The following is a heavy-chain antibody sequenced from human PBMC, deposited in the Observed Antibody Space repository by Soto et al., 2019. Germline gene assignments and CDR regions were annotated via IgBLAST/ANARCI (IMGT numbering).Heavy chain of an antibody. V-gene: IGHV3-33*01. Sequence: QVQLVESGGGVVQPEESLRLYCSASGFTFRHSVMHWVRQAPGKGLEWVAAIWSDGSDKWYADSMKGRLIISRDNSKNTLYLQMNSLRLDDTAVYHCAREGNYLDSSGQPAGAFDIWGQGTMVTVSS. J-gene: IGHJ3*02. CDR1: GFTFRHSV. CDR2: IWSDGSDK. CDR3: AREGNYLDSSGQPAGAFDI. D-gene: IGHD3-22*01.